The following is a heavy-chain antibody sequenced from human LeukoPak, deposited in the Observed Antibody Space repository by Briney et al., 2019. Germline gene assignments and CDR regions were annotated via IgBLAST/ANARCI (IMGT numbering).Heavy chain of an antibody. J-gene: IGHJ5*02. Sequence: GGSLRLSCAASGFTFSSYWMHWVRQAPGKGLVWVSRINSDGSSTSYADSVKGRFTISRDNAKNTLYLQMNSLRAEDTAVYYCATLTRLHGWFDPWGQGTLVTVSS. CDR3: ATLTRLHGWFDP. V-gene: IGHV3-74*01. CDR2: INSDGSST. D-gene: IGHD4-11*01. CDR1: GFTFSSYW.